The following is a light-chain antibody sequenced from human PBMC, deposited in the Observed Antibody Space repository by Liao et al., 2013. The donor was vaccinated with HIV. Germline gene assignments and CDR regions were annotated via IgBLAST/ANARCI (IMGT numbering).Light chain of an antibody. J-gene: IGLJ2*01. Sequence: SYELTQPPSVSVSPGQTARITCSGDTLPKQYAYWYQQKPGQAPVLVIYKDSERPSGIPERFSGSSSGTTVTLTISGVQAEDEADYHCQSADSSSSAPVVFGGGTKLTVL. CDR2: KDS. V-gene: IGLV3-25*03. CDR1: TLPKQY. CDR3: QSADSSSSAPVV.